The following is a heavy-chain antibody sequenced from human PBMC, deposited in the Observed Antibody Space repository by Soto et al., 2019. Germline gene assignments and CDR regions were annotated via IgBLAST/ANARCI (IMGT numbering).Heavy chain of an antibody. CDR3: ARHGGTYYYGSGSYRNWFDP. Sequence: GESLKISCKGSGYSFTSYWISCVRPMPGKGLEWMGRIDPSDSYTNYSPSFQGHVTISADKSISTAYLQWSSLKASDTAMYYCARHGGTYYYGSGSYRNWFDPWGQGTLVTVSS. D-gene: IGHD3-10*01. V-gene: IGHV5-10-1*01. J-gene: IGHJ5*02. CDR1: GYSFTSYW. CDR2: IDPSDSYT.